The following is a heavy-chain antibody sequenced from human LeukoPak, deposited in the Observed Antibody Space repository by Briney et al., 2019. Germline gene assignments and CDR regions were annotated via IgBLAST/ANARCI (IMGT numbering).Heavy chain of an antibody. V-gene: IGHV3-7*01. Sequence: GGSLRLSCAASGFTFSSYWMSWVRQAPGKGLEWVANIKQDGSEKYYVDSVKGRFTISRDNAKNSQYLQMNSLRAEDTAVYYCARRGTMIVVVGHYYFDYWGQGTLVTVSS. J-gene: IGHJ4*02. D-gene: IGHD3-22*01. CDR1: GFTFSSYW. CDR2: IKQDGSEK. CDR3: ARRGTMIVVVGHYYFDY.